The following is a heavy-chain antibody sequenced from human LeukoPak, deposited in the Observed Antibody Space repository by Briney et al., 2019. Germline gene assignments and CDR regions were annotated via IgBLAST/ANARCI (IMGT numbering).Heavy chain of an antibody. CDR1: GGTFSSYA. CDR3: ARGQYFRDNTFPLHY. D-gene: IGHD4-11*01. CDR2: INPNSGGT. Sequence: ASVKVSCKASGGTFSSYAISWVRQAPGQGLEWMGWINPNSGGTDYAQKFQGRVTMTRDTSISTAYMELSRLRSDDTAVYYCARGQYFRDNTFPLHYWGQGSLVTVSS. V-gene: IGHV1-2*02. J-gene: IGHJ4*02.